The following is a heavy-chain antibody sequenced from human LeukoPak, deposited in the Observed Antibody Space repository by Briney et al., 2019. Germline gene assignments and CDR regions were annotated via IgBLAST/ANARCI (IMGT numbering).Heavy chain of an antibody. CDR3: ARGAAVSDYVWGSYRSSYYFDY. Sequence: PGGSLRLSCAASGFTFSSYWMSWVRQAPGKGLEWVANIKQDGSEKYYVDSVKGRFTISRDNAKNSLYLQMNSLRVEDTAVYYCARGAAVSDYVWGSYRSSYYFDYWGQGTLVTVSS. CDR2: IKQDGSEK. D-gene: IGHD3-16*02. V-gene: IGHV3-7*01. J-gene: IGHJ4*02. CDR1: GFTFSSYW.